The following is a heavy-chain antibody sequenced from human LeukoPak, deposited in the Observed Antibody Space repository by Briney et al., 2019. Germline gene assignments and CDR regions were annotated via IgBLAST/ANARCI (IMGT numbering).Heavy chain of an antibody. V-gene: IGHV3-21*01. Sequence: GGSLRLSCAASGFTFSSYSMNWVRQAPGKGLEWVSSISSSSSYIYYADSVKGRFTISRDNAKNSLYLQMNSLRAEDTAVYHCARVSSFCSSTSCYIFDYWGQGTLVTVSS. CDR1: GFTFSSYS. J-gene: IGHJ4*02. CDR3: ARVSSFCSSTSCYIFDY. CDR2: ISSSSSYI. D-gene: IGHD2-2*02.